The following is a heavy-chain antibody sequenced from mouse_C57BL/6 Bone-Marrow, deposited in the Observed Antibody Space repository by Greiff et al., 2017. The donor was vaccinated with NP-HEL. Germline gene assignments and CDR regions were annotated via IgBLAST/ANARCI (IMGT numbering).Heavy chain of an antibody. V-gene: IGHV3-6*01. Sequence: ESGPGLVKPSQSLSLTCSVTGYSITSGYYWNWIRQFPGNKLEWMGYISYDGSNNYNPSLKNRISITRDTSKNQFFLKLNSVTTEDTATYYCAREDYGNYVDWFAYWGQGTLVTVSA. CDR2: ISYDGSN. CDR1: GYSITSGYY. J-gene: IGHJ3*01. CDR3: AREDYGNYVDWFAY. D-gene: IGHD2-1*01.